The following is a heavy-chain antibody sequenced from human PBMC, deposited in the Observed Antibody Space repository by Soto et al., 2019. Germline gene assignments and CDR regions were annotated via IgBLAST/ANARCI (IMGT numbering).Heavy chain of an antibody. V-gene: IGHV4-39*01. CDR1: GGSISSSSYY. D-gene: IGHD3-3*01. Sequence: PSETLSLTCTVSGGSISSSSYYWGWIRQPPGKGLEWIGSIYYSGSTYYNPSLKSRVTISVDTSKNQFSLKLSSVTAADTAVYYCARSPYDFWSGYDYYYYMDFWGKGTTVTVSS. CDR3: ARSPYDFWSGYDYYYYMDF. CDR2: IYYSGST. J-gene: IGHJ6*03.